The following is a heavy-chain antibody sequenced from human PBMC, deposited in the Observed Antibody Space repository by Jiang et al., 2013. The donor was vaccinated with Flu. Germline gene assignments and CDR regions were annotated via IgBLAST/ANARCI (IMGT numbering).Heavy chain of an antibody. D-gene: IGHD6-6*01. Sequence: KGLEWIGEINHSGSTNYNPSLKSRVTISVDTSKNQFSLKLSSVTAADTAVYYCARFSSILRADYWGQGTLVTVSS. CDR3: ARFSSILRADY. J-gene: IGHJ4*02. CDR2: INHSGST. V-gene: IGHV4-34*01.